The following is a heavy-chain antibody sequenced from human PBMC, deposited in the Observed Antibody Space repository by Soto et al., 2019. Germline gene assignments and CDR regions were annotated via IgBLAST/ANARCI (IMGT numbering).Heavy chain of an antibody. V-gene: IGHV3-23*01. Sequence: DVHLLESGGGLVQPGGSLRLSCAASGFTFSKYAMIWVRQAPGKGQEWVSGITGSGGTIEYAAPVKGRFTISRDNSKNTVDLQMNSLRAEDTAMYYCAKDAVYADGLWLVSDWGQGTLVTVS. J-gene: IGHJ4*02. CDR1: GFTFSKYA. D-gene: IGHD2-21*01. CDR2: ITGSGGTI. CDR3: AKDAVYADGLWLVSD.